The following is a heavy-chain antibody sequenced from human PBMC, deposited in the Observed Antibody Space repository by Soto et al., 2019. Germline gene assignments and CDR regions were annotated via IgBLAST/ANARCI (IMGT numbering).Heavy chain of an antibody. J-gene: IGHJ4*02. Sequence: ASVKVSCKASGYGFTSLDINWVRQTAGQGLEWMGWMQPSTGRTGYAQKFQGRVTMTRDTSINTAYMELTTLTSDDTAFYYCARGVSAGVDYWGQGTLVTVSS. CDR2: MQPSTGRT. V-gene: IGHV1-8*01. CDR1: GYGFTSLD. CDR3: ARGVSAGVDY. D-gene: IGHD1-26*01.